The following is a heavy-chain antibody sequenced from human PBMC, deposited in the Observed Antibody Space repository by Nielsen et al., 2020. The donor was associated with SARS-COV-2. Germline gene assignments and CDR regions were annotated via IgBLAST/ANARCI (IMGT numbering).Heavy chain of an antibody. D-gene: IGHD1-1*01. CDR2: ISSSSSYI. CDR1: GFTFSSYS. CDR3: ARDRSWNDAFDI. V-gene: IGHV3-21*01. Sequence: ESLKISCAASGFTFSSYSMNWVRQAPGKGLEWVSSISSSSSYIYYADSVKGRFTISRGNAKNSLYLQMNSLRAEDTAVYYCARDRSWNDAFDIWGQGTMVTVSS. J-gene: IGHJ3*02.